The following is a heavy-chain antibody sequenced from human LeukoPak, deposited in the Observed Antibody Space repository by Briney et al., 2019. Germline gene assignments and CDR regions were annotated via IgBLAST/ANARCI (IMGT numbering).Heavy chain of an antibody. CDR3: ARGTFHYYDSSGYLSY. CDR2: IYYSGST. J-gene: IGHJ4*02. D-gene: IGHD3-22*01. CDR1: GGSISSSSYY. V-gene: IGHV4-39*07. Sequence: SETLSLTCTVSGGSISSSSYYWGWIRQPPGKGLEWIGSIYYSGSTYYNPSLKSRVTISVDTSKNQFSLKLSSVTAADTAVYYCARGTFHYYDSSGYLSYWGQGTLVTVSS.